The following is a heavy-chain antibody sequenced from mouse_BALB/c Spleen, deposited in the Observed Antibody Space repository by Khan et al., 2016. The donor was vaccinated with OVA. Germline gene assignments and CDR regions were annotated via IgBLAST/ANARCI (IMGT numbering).Heavy chain of an antibody. CDR2: INPPSGYT. Sequence: VQLRGLGADLPNPGPSVRSSSPLPGTPFPSSWRHWKKQRLGRVREGFGYINPPSGYTDYNQKFKDKATLTADKSSSTAYMQLSSLTSDDSAVYYCARDRIDYWGQGTALTVSS. V-gene: IGHV1-7*01. CDR3: ARDRIDY. J-gene: IGHJ2*01. CDR1: GTPFPSSW.